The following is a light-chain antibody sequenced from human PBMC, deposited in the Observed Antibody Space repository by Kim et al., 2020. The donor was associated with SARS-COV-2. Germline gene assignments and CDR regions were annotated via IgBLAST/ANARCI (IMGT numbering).Light chain of an antibody. CDR2: DVA. J-gene: IGLJ2*01. Sequence: GLSIRISCTGTSSDVGGYNYVSWFQQHPGTAPKVIIYDVAKRPSGGSNRFSGSKSGNTAPLTISGLQTDDEADYYCSSYSSSDIVLFGGGTQLTVL. V-gene: IGLV2-14*04. CDR1: SSDVGGYNY. CDR3: SSYSSSDIVL.